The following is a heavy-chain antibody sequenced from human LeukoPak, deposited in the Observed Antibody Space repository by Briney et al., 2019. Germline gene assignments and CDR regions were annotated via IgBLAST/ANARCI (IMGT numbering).Heavy chain of an antibody. J-gene: IGHJ4*02. D-gene: IGHD1-26*01. CDR1: GGSISSYY. CDR3: ARGVNSGYFDY. V-gene: IGHV4-4*07. CDR2: IYTSGST. Sequence: SETLSLTCTVSGGSISSYYWSWIRQPARKGLEWMGRIYTSGSTNYNPSPKSRGTMSVDTSKNQFSLRLTSVTAADTAVYYCARGVNSGYFDYCGQGTLVTVSS.